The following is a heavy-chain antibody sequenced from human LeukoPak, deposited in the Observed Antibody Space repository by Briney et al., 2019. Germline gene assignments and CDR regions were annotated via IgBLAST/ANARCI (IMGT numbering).Heavy chain of an antibody. Sequence: GGSLRLPCAASGFTFNTYVMHWVRQAPGKGLEWVAGLSQDGSNQYYADSVKGRFTISRDNSKNTLYVQMNSLTIDDTAVYFCAREANAFDIWGQRTMVTVSS. CDR3: AREANAFDI. J-gene: IGHJ3*02. CDR2: LSQDGSNQ. CDR1: GFTFNTYV. V-gene: IGHV3-30-3*01.